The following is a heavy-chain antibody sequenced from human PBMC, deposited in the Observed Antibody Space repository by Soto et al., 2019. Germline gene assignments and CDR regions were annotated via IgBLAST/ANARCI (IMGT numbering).Heavy chain of an antibody. V-gene: IGHV3-30*18. D-gene: IGHD6-13*01. CDR1: GFTFSSYG. J-gene: IGHJ4*02. CDR2: ISYDGSNK. Sequence: QVQLVESGGGVVQPGRSLRLSCAASGFTFSSYGMHWVRQAPGKGLEWVAVISYDGSNKYYADSVKGRFTISRDNSKNTLYLQMNSLRAEDTAVYYCAKDHAGSSSWYLLDYWGQGTLVTVSS. CDR3: AKDHAGSSSWYLLDY.